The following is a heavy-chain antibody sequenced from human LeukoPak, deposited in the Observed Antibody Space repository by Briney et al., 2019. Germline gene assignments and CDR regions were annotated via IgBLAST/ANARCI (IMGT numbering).Heavy chain of an antibody. D-gene: IGHD2-2*01. CDR2: IKQDGSEK. Sequence: PGGSLRLSCATSGFTFDDYGMAWVRQVPGKGLEWVANIKQDGSEKNYVDSVKGRFTISRDNAKNSLYLQMNSLRAEDTAVYYCARGSTYHYYWGQGTLVTVSS. CDR3: ARGSTYHYY. CDR1: GFTFDDYG. J-gene: IGHJ4*02. V-gene: IGHV3-7*01.